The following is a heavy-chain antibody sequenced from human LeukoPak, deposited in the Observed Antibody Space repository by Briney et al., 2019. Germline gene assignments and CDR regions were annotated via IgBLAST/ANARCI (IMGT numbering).Heavy chain of an antibody. CDR2: ISGSGGST. CDR1: AFTFSSYA. J-gene: IGHJ4*02. D-gene: IGHD2-15*01. V-gene: IGHV3-23*01. Sequence: PGGSLRLSCAASAFTFSSYAMSWVRQAPGKGLEWVSAISGSGGSTYYADSVKGRFTISRDNSKNTLYLQMNSLRADDTAVYYCARDRHGGTGVFDYWGQGALVTVSS. CDR3: ARDRHGGTGVFDY.